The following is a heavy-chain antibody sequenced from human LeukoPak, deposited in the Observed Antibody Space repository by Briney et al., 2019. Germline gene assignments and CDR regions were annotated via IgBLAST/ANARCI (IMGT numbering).Heavy chain of an antibody. D-gene: IGHD2-15*01. CDR3: ATKMWYCSGGSCPPFDY. CDR2: ISGSGGST. J-gene: IGHJ4*02. Sequence: GGSLRLSCAASGFTFSSYAMSWVRQAPGKGLEWVSAISGSGGSTYYADSVKGRFTISRDNSKNTLYLQMNSLRAEDTAVYYCATKMWYCSGGSCPPFDYWGQGTLVTVSS. CDR1: GFTFSSYA. V-gene: IGHV3-23*01.